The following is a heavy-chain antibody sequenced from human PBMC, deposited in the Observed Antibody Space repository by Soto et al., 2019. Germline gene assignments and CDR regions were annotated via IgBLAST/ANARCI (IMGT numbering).Heavy chain of an antibody. D-gene: IGHD3-10*01. CDR3: ARDGYDGSGSPYPAY. J-gene: IGHJ4*02. V-gene: IGHV4-59*01. CDR2: TYYLGST. Sequence: SETLSLTCSVSGGSMSEYYWSWIRQSPGKGLEWIGYTYYLGSTDYNPSLKSRVTISVDTSKRQFSLRLTSVTAADTAVYYCARDGYDGSGSPYPAYWGPGTQVTVSS. CDR1: GGSMSEYY.